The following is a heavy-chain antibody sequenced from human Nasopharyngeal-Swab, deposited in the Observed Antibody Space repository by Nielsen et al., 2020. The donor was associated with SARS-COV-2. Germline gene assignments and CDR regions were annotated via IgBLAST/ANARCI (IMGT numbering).Heavy chain of an antibody. D-gene: IGHD4-17*01. CDR2: IIPVFGTP. V-gene: IGHV1-69*13. J-gene: IGHJ5*02. CDR3: AKVRTNYGMGLNGALDP. CDR1: GGTFRNSG. Sequence: SVKVSCKSSGGTFRNSGFSWVRQAPAQGLEWMGGIIPVFGTPLYAQKFQGRVTISADESTTTTYMELSSLRSQDTAVYYCAKVRTNYGMGLNGALDPWGQGTLVTVSS.